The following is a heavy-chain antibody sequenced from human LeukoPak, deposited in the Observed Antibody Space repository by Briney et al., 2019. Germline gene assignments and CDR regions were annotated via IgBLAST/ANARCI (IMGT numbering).Heavy chain of an antibody. Sequence: GGSLRLSCAASGFTFSNARMHWVRQAPGRGLEWVGHITTKTEGETTDYAAPVKGRSTISRDDSTNTLFLQMDSLKLEDTALYYCTTLYHFDPWGQGTLVTVSS. V-gene: IGHV3-15*01. J-gene: IGHJ5*02. CDR2: ITTKTEGETT. CDR3: TTLYHFDP. D-gene: IGHD2-2*02. CDR1: GFTFSNAR.